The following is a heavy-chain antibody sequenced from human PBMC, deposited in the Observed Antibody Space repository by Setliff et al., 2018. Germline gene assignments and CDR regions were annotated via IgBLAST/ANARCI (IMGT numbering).Heavy chain of an antibody. CDR1: GFTFSTFW. CDR2: IKQGGSET. J-gene: IGHJ4*01. V-gene: IGHV3-7*04. Sequence: GGSLRLSCAASGFTFSTFWMSWVRQAPGKGLEWVANIKQGGSETYYVDSVKGRFTISRDNPNNSLYLQMNNLRAEDTAVYYCARGGYSYGYWGHGTLVTVSS. CDR3: ARGGYSYGY. D-gene: IGHD5-18*01.